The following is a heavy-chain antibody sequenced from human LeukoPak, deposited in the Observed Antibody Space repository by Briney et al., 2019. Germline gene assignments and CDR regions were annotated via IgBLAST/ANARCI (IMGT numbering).Heavy chain of an antibody. CDR3: ARGYYDSSGYFGD. CDR2: IYSGGST. D-gene: IGHD3-22*01. J-gene: IGHJ4*02. V-gene: IGHV3-66*01. Sequence: GGSLRLSCAASGFTFSSYSMNWVRQAPGKGLEWVSVIYSGGSTYYADSVKGRFTISRDNSKNTLYLQMNSLRAEDTAVYYCARGYYDSSGYFGDWGQGTLVTVSS. CDR1: GFTFSSYS.